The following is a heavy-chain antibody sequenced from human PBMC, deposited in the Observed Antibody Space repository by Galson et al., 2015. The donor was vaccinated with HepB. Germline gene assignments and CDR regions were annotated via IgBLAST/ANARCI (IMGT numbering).Heavy chain of an antibody. D-gene: IGHD1-26*01. V-gene: IGHV3-21*01. CDR3: APVPGDSGSYYRAPHLDY. CDR1: GFTFSSYS. CDR2: ISSSSSYI. J-gene: IGHJ4*02. Sequence: SLRLSCAASGFTFSSYSMNWVRQAPGKGLEWVSSISSSSSYIYYADSVKGRFTISRDNAKNSLYLQMNSLRAEDTAVYYCAPVPGDSGSYYRAPHLDYWGQGTLVTVSS.